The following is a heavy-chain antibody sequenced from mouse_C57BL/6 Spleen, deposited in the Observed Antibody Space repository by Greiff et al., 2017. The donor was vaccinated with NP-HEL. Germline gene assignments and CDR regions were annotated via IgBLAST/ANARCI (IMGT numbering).Heavy chain of an antibody. CDR2: IDPSDSYP. J-gene: IGHJ3*01. CDR3: ARDYGSSSWFAY. V-gene: IGHV1-69*01. CDR1: GYTFTSYW. Sequence: QVQLQQPGAELVMPGASVKLSCKASGYTFTSYWMHWVKQRPGQGLEWIGEIDPSDSYPNYHQKFKGKSTLTVDKYSSTAYMQLSSLTSEDSAVDYCARDYGSSSWFAYWGQGTLVTVSA. D-gene: IGHD1-1*01.